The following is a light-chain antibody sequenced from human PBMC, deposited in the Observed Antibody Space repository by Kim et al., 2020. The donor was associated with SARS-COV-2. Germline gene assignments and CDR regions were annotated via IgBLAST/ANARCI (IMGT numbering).Light chain of an antibody. CDR1: NIGSKS. J-gene: IGLJ2*01. V-gene: IGLV3-21*04. CDR3: QVWHSNTDRI. Sequence: VAPGKTASIICGGSNIGSKSVHWDQQKPGQAPVLVIYNDSDRPSGIPERFSGSNSGNTATLTISRVEGGDEADYYCQVWHSNTDRIFGGGTQLTVL. CDR2: NDS.